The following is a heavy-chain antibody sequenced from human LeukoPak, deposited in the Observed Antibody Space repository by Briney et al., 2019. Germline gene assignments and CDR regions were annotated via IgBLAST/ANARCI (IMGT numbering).Heavy chain of an antibody. CDR3: AGDSGRAVAGDAFDI. CDR1: GYTFTGYY. D-gene: IGHD6-19*01. V-gene: IGHV1-2*04. CDR2: INPNSGGT. J-gene: IGHJ3*02. Sequence: GASVKVSCKASGYTFTGYYMHWVRQAPGQGLEWMGWINPNSGGTNYAQKFQGWVTMTRDTSISTAYMELSRLRSDDTAVYYCAGDSGRAVAGDAFDIWGQGTMVTVSS.